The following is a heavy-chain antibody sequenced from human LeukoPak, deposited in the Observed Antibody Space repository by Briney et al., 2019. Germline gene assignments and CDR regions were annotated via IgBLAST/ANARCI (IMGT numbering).Heavy chain of an antibody. V-gene: IGHV3-23*01. CDR3: AKDRGYSYGYGPWYFDL. CDR1: GFTFSSYA. J-gene: IGHJ2*01. CDR2: ISGSGGST. Sequence: GGSLRLSCAASGFTFSSYAMSWVRQAPGKGLEWVSAISGSGGSTYYADSVKGRSTISRDNSKNTLYLQMNSLRAEDTAVYYCAKDRGYSYGYGPWYFDLWGRGTLVTVSS. D-gene: IGHD5-18*01.